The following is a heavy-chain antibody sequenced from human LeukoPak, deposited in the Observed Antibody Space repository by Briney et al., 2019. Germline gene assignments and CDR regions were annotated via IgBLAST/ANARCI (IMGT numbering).Heavy chain of an antibody. V-gene: IGHV1-2*02. CDR1: GYTFTGYY. CDR3: AKGPAGGWYYFDY. Sequence: ASVKVYCKASGYTFTGYYMHWVRQAPGQGLEWMGWINPNSGGTNYAQKFQGRVTMTRDTSISTAYMELSRLRSDDTAVYYCAKGPAGGWYYFDYWGQGTLVTVSS. CDR2: INPNSGGT. J-gene: IGHJ4*02. D-gene: IGHD6-19*01.